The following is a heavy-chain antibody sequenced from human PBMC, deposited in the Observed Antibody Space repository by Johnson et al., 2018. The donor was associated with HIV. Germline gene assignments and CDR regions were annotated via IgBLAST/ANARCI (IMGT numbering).Heavy chain of an antibody. Sequence: MLLVESGGGVVRPGGSLRLSCAASGFTFDDYGMSWVRQAPGKGLEWVSDINWNGGSTGYADSVKGRFTISRDNAKNSLYLQMNILRAEDTAVYYCARDLGPDGAFDIWGQGTMVTVSS. J-gene: IGHJ3*02. CDR2: INWNGGST. CDR3: ARDLGPDGAFDI. D-gene: IGHD5-24*01. V-gene: IGHV3-20*04. CDR1: GFTFDDYG.